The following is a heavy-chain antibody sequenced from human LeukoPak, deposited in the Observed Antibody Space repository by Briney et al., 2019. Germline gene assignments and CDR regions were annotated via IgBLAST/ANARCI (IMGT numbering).Heavy chain of an antibody. D-gene: IGHD3-3*01. CDR3: ARDSYYDFWSGFRGNFDY. CDR2: ISYDGSNK. V-gene: IGHV3-30-3*01. Sequence: GRSLRLSCAASGFTFSSYAMHWVRQAPGKGLEWVAVISYDGSNKYYADSVKGRFTISRDNSKNTLYLQMNSLRAEDTAVYYCARDSYYDFWSGFRGNFDYWGQGTPVTVSS. CDR1: GFTFSSYA. J-gene: IGHJ4*02.